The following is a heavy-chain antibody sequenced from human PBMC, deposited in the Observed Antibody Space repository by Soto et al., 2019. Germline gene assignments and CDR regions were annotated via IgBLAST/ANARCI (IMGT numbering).Heavy chain of an antibody. J-gene: IGHJ6*03. V-gene: IGHV5-51*01. D-gene: IGHD4-17*01. CDR2: IYPGDSDT. Sequence: PRESLKISCKGSGYSFTSYWIGWVRQMPGKGLEWMGIIYPGDSDTRYSPSFQGRVTISADKSISTAYLQWSSLKASDTAMYYCARPNNYGKSYYYYMDVWGKGTTVTVSS. CDR1: GYSFTSYW. CDR3: ARPNNYGKSYYYYMDV.